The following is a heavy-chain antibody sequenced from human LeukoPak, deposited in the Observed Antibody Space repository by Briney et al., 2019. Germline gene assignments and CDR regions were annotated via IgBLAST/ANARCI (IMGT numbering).Heavy chain of an antibody. V-gene: IGHV4-4*02. CDR1: GGSISSSNW. Sequence: SETLSLTCAVSGGSISSSNWWSWVRQPPGKGLEWIGEIYHSGSTNYNPSLKSRVTISVDKSKNQFSLKLSSVTAADTAVYYCARRLQRYFDWLPLYYFDCWGQGTLVTVSS. J-gene: IGHJ4*02. CDR2: IYHSGST. D-gene: IGHD3-9*01. CDR3: ARRLQRYFDWLPLYYFDC.